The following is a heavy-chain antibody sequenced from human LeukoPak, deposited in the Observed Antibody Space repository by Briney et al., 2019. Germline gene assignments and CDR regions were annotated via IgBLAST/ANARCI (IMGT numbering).Heavy chain of an antibody. CDR1: GFTFGDYA. Sequence: GGSLRLSCTASGFTFGDYAMTWVRQAPGKGLEWVGFIRSKAYGGTTEYAASVKGRFTISRDDSKSIAYLQMNSLKTEDTAVYYCTRDSTIFGVVFYYYYYMDVRGKGTTVTVSS. V-gene: IGHV3-49*04. CDR2: IRSKAYGGTT. CDR3: TRDSTIFGVVFYYYYYMDV. D-gene: IGHD3-3*01. J-gene: IGHJ6*03.